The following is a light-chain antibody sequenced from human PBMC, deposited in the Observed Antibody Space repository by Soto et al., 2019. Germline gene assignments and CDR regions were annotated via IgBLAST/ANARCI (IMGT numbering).Light chain of an antibody. J-gene: IGLJ2*01. V-gene: IGLV4-69*01. CDR3: QTWGTGVVV. CDR2: INGDGSH. Sequence: QSVLTQSPSASASLGASVKLTCTLSSDHSTYAIAWHQQQPEKGPRYLMKINGDGSHSKGDGIPDRFSGSSSGAERYLTISSLQSEDEADYYCQTWGTGVVVFGGGTKLTVL. CDR1: SDHSTYA.